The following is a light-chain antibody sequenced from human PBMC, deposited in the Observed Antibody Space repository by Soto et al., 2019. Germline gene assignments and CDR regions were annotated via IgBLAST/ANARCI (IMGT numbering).Light chain of an antibody. CDR2: EVS. CDR3: CSYTRTSNHYF. J-gene: IGLJ1*01. Sequence: QSVLTQPPSVSGSPGQSVTISCTGTSTDFVSYNRVSWYQQPPGTAPKLMIYEVSKRPSGVPDRFSGSKSGNTASLTISGLQAADEAVYYCCSYTRTSNHYFFGSGTKVTVL. CDR1: STDFVSYNR. V-gene: IGLV2-18*02.